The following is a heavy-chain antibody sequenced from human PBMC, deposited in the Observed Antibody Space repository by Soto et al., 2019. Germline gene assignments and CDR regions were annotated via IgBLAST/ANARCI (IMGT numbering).Heavy chain of an antibody. D-gene: IGHD6-19*01. J-gene: IGHJ6*02. CDR1: GGSFSGYY. V-gene: IGHV4-34*01. Sequence: KASETLSLTCAVYGGSFSGYYWSWIRQPPGKGLEWIGEINHSGSTNYNPSLKSRVTISVDTSKNQFSLKLSSVTAADTAVYYCARVTVAGTGYYYYYGMDVWGQGTAVTVSS. CDR3: ARVTVAGTGYYYYYGMDV. CDR2: INHSGST.